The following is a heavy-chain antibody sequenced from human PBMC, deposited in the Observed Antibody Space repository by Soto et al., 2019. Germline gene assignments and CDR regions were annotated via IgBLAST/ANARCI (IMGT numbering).Heavy chain of an antibody. CDR2: IKQDGTEK. J-gene: IGHJ4*02. CDR1: GFTFSNYW. V-gene: IGHV3-7*01. Sequence: EVQLVESGGGLVQPGGSLRLSCAASGFTFSNYWMSWVRQAPGKGLEWVANIKQDGTEKDYVDSVKGRFTISRDNAKNSLYLQMNSLRAEDTAVYYCARSVDSRLVGAPYIDSWGQGSLVSVSS. D-gene: IGHD1-26*01. CDR3: ARSVDSRLVGAPYIDS.